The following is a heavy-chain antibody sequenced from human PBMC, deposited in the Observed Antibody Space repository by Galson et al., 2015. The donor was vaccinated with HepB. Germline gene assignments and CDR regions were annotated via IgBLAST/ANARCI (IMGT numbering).Heavy chain of an antibody. D-gene: IGHD6-13*01. V-gene: IGHV1-69*06. Sequence: SVKVSCKGFGYTFNDYSLHWVRQAPGQGLEWMGRIVPFFGTPNYAQKFQGRVTITADKSTSTAYMELTSLRSDDTAVYYCARGPVGYISSWFDYWGQGTVVTVSS. CDR2: IVPFFGTP. CDR1: GYTFNDYS. J-gene: IGHJ4*02. CDR3: ARGPVGYISSWFDY.